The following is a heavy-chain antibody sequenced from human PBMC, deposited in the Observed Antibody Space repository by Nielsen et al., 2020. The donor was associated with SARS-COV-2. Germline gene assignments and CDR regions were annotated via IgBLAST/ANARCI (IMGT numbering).Heavy chain of an antibody. Sequence: ASVKVSCKASGYTFTSYGISWVRQAPGQGLEWMGRISAYNGNTNYAQKLQGRVTMTTDTSTSTAYMELRSLRSDDTAVYYCARKGDYDYVWGSYRPVNWFDPWGQGTLVTVSS. CDR2: ISAYNGNT. D-gene: IGHD3-16*02. CDR1: GYTFTSYG. J-gene: IGHJ5*02. V-gene: IGHV1-18*01. CDR3: ARKGDYDYVWGSYRPVNWFDP.